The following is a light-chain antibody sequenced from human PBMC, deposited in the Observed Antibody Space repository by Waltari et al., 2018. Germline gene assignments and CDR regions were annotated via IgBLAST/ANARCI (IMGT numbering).Light chain of an antibody. J-gene: IGLJ2*01. V-gene: IGLV2-14*03. CDR3: SSFTTSSTVV. CDR2: DVR. CDR1: SSDVGGYNY. Sequence: QSALTQPASVSGSPGQSITISCTGTSSDVGGYNYVSWYQHHPGKVPKLIIFDVRKRPSGVSHRFSGSKSGNTASLTVSGLQTEDEADYYCSSFTTSSTVVFGGGTKLTVL.